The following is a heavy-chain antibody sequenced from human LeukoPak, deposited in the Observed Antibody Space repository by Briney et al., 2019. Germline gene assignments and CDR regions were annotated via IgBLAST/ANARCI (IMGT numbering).Heavy chain of an antibody. Sequence: GGSLRLSCAASGFTFSSYAMSWVRQAPGKGLEWVSAISGSGGSTYYADSVKGRFTISRDNSKNTLYLQMNSLSAEDTAVYYCAKPFGGIVVVPAAIDYWGQGTLVTVSS. CDR1: GFTFSSYA. D-gene: IGHD2-2*01. CDR3: AKPFGGIVVVPAAIDY. V-gene: IGHV3-23*01. CDR2: ISGSGGST. J-gene: IGHJ4*02.